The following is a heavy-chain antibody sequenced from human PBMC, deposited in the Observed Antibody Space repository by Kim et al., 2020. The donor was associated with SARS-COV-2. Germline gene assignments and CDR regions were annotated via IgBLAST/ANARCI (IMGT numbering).Heavy chain of an antibody. D-gene: IGHD3-10*01. CDR1: GYTFTSYA. CDR2: INAGNGNT. V-gene: IGHV1-3*01. Sequence: ASVKVSCKASGYTFTSYAMHWVRQAPGQRLEWMGWINAGNGNTKYSQKFQGRVTITRDTSASTAYMELSSLRSEDTAVYYCARDGLGVLWFGELSLPSHMDVGGKGTTVTVSS. CDR3: ARDGLGVLWFGELSLPSHMDV. J-gene: IGHJ6*03.